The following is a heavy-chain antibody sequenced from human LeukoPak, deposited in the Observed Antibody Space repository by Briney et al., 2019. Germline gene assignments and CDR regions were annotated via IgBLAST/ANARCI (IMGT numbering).Heavy chain of an antibody. D-gene: IGHD1-26*01. CDR2: IYIRGST. V-gene: IGHV4-59*01. CDR3: AKDWELGS. CDR1: GFTFSSYS. J-gene: IGHJ5*02. Sequence: GSLRLSCAASGFTFSSYSMNWIRQPPGKGLEWIGNIYIRGSTNYNPSLKSRVTISLDTSKDQFSLKLTSVTAADTAFYYCAKDWELGSWGQGTLVTVSS.